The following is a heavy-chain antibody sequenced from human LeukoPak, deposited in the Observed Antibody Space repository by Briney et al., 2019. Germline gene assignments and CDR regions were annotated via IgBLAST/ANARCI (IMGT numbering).Heavy chain of an antibody. Sequence: PGGSLRLSCAASGFTFSSYAMSWVRQAPGKGLEWVSAISGSGGSTYYADSVKGRFTISRDNSKNTLYLQMNSLRAEDTAVYCLSKAAHRVTNLRNFPHLGQGTLGTGSP. V-gene: IGHV3-23*01. CDR3: SKAAHRVTNLRNFPH. CDR1: GFTFSSYA. J-gene: IGHJ1*01. D-gene: IGHD2-21*02. CDR2: ISGSGGST.